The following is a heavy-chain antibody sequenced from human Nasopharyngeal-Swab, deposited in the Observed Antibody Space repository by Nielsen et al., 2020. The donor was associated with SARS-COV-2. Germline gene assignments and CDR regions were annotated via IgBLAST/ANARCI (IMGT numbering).Heavy chain of an antibody. CDR1: GFTFDDYA. J-gene: IGHJ4*02. Sequence: SLKISCAASGFTFDDYAMHWVRQAPGKGLEWVSGISWNGGSTGYADSVKGRFTISRDNAKNSLYLQMNSLRTEDTALYYCAKDMKALGYDFWSGPLDYWGQGTLVTVSS. CDR2: ISWNGGST. D-gene: IGHD3-3*01. CDR3: AKDMKALGYDFWSGPLDY. V-gene: IGHV3-9*01.